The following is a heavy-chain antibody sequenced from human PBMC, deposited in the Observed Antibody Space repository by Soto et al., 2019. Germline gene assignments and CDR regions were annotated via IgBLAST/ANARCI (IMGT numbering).Heavy chain of an antibody. D-gene: IGHD6-19*01. V-gene: IGHV3-23*01. CDR2: ININGGGI. CDR3: AKVSSGWYNTPPYWYFDL. Sequence: EVQLLESGGGAIQPGGSLSLSCAASGFTFSSYAMTWVRQAPGKGLEWVSSININGGGIHYADSVKGRFTISRDNSKNTLDLQMNSLRAEDTALYFCAKVSSGWYNTPPYWYFDLWGRGTLVTVSS. CDR1: GFTFSSYA. J-gene: IGHJ2*01.